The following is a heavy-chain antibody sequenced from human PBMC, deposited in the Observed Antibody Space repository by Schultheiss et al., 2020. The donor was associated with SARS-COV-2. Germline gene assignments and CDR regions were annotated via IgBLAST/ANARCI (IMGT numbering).Heavy chain of an antibody. Sequence: SETLSLTCAVSGGSISSSNWWSWVRQPPGKGLEWIGEIYHSGSTNYNPSLKSRVTISVDTSKNQFSLKLSSVTAADTAVYYCARWVIVVVPAAKTYYYYGMDVWGQGTTVTVSS. J-gene: IGHJ6*02. D-gene: IGHD2-2*01. CDR1: GGSISSSNW. CDR2: IYHSGST. CDR3: ARWVIVVVPAAKTYYYYGMDV. V-gene: IGHV4-4*02.